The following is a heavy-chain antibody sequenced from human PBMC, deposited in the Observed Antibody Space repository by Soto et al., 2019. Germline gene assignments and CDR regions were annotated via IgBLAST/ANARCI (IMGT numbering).Heavy chain of an antibody. CDR1: GGTFSSYA. Sequence: QVQLVQSGAEVKKPGSSVKVSCKASGGTFSSYAISWVRQAPGQGLEWMGGIIPIFGTANYAQKFQGRVTITADESTSTAYMELSRLRSEDTAVYYCASALDRDCSGGSCYAYFDYWGQGTLVTVSS. J-gene: IGHJ4*01. CDR2: IIPIFGTA. V-gene: IGHV1-69*01. D-gene: IGHD2-15*01. CDR3: ASALDRDCSGGSCYAYFDY.